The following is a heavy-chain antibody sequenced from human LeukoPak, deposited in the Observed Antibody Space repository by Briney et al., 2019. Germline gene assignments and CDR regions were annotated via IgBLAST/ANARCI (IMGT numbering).Heavy chain of an antibody. J-gene: IGHJ4*02. V-gene: IGHV3-7*01. CDR1: GFTFSIYN. Sequence: GGSLRLSCAASGFTFSIYNMNWVRQAPGKGLEWVANIKEDGSEKYYVDSMKGRFTISRDNAKNSLYLQMHSLRAEDTAVYYCARDSGWWRFDFWGQGTLVTVSS. CDR3: ARDSGWWRFDF. CDR2: IKEDGSEK. D-gene: IGHD6-13*01.